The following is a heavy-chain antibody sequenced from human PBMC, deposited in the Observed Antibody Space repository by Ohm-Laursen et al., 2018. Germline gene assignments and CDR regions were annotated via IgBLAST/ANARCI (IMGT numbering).Heavy chain of an antibody. Sequence: SLRLSCAASGFTVSSYEMSWVRQAPGMGLEWVSHISNSESAIRYADSVKGRFTVSRDNSKSTFYLQMNSLTVEDTAVYYCGVTIFGVVIHYGLDVWGQGTTVTVSS. CDR2: ISNSESAI. D-gene: IGHD3-3*01. CDR1: GFTVSSYE. J-gene: IGHJ6*02. CDR3: GVTIFGVVIHYGLDV. V-gene: IGHV3-48*03.